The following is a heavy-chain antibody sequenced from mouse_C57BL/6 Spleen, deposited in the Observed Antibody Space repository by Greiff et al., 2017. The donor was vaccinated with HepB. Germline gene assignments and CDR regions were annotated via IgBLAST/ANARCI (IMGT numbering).Heavy chain of an antibody. J-gene: IGHJ4*01. V-gene: IGHV1-5*01. Sequence: EVQLQQSGTVLARPGASVKMSCKTSGYTFTSYWMHWVKQRPGQGLEWIGAFYPGNSDTSYNQKFKGKAKLTAVTSASTAYMELSSLTNEDSAVYYCTTFCYSKTHYYAMDYWGQGTSVTVSS. CDR1: GYTFTSYW. CDR2: FYPGNSDT. CDR3: TTFCYSKTHYYAMDY. D-gene: IGHD2-5*01.